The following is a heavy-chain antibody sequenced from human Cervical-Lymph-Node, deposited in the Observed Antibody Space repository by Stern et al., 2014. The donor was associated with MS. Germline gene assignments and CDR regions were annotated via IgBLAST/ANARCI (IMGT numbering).Heavy chain of an antibody. J-gene: IGHJ4*02. CDR3: ARGSAGAGAFFDY. D-gene: IGHD2-8*02. Sequence: QLVQSGAEVKKPGESLKISCKGSGYTFSNSWIGWVRQMPGRGLEWMGIIYPGASDTRYSPSFQGQITISADKSLSTAYLQLNSLKAADTAIFYCARGSAGAGAFFDYWGQGTLVTVSS. CDR1: GYTFSNSW. CDR2: IYPGASDT. V-gene: IGHV5-51*01.